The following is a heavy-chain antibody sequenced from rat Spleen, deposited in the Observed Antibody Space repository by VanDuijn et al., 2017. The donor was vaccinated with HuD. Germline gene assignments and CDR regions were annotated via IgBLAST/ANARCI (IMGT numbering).Heavy chain of an antibody. Sequence: EVQLVESGGGLVQPGRSLKFSCAASGFTFSDYAMAWVRQAPKKGLEWVATIIYDGSSTYYRDSVKGRFTISRDNVKSTLYLQMDSLRSEDTATYYCTRVRSGDYFDYWGQGVMVTVSS. CDR3: TRVRSGDYFDY. D-gene: IGHD1-1*01. J-gene: IGHJ2*01. CDR2: IIYDGSST. V-gene: IGHV5-17*01. CDR1: GFTFSDYA.